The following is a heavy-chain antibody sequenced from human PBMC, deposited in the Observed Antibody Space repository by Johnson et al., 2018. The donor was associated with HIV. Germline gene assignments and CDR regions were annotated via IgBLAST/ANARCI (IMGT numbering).Heavy chain of an antibody. CDR2: INQDGTEK. CDR3: ARRGITIVADAFDI. Sequence: VQLVESGGGLVQPGGSLRLSCAGSEFTFNSYWMSWVRQAPGEGLEWVANINQDGTEKYYADSVKGRFTISRDNAKKLLYLQMYSLRAEDTAFYYCARRGITIVADAFDIWGQGTMVTVSS. V-gene: IGHV3-7*03. J-gene: IGHJ3*02. D-gene: IGHD3-10*01. CDR1: EFTFNSYW.